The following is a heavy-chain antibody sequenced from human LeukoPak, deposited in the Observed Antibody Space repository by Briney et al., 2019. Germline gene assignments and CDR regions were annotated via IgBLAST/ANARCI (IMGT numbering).Heavy chain of an antibody. D-gene: IGHD5-12*01. J-gene: IGHJ4*02. Sequence: SVKVSCKASGGTFSSYAISWVRQAPGQGLEWMGGIIPIFGTANYAQKFQGRVTITADKSTSTPYMELSSLRSEDTAVYYWATPFVSGYDSSFDSGGQETRSPSPQ. V-gene: IGHV1-69*06. CDR1: GGTFSSYA. CDR2: IIPIFGTA. CDR3: ATPFVSGYDSSFDS.